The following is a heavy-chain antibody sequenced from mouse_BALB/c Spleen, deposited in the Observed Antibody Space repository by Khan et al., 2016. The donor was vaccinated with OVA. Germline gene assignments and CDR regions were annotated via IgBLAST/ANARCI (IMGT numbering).Heavy chain of an antibody. V-gene: IGHV9-3-1*01. CDR1: GCTSTNYG. J-gene: IGHJ4*01. D-gene: IGHD2-10*01. Sequence: QIQLVQSGPELKKPGETVKISCKASGCTSTNYGMNWVKQAPGKSLKWMGLINTYTGEPTYADDFKGRFAFSLETSASTAYLQINNLKNEDTATYFCARPPYFSYVMVYWGQGTSVTVSS. CDR2: INTYTGEP. CDR3: ARPPYFSYVMVY.